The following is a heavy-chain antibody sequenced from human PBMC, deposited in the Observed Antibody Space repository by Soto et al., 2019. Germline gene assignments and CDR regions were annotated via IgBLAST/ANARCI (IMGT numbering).Heavy chain of an antibody. CDR3: ARDWAYYDFWSGYPALRYYYGMDV. Sequence: GASVKVSCKASGGTFSSYAISWVRQAPGQGLEWMGGIIPIFGTANYAQKFQGRVTITADESTSTAYMELSSLRSEDTAVYYCARDWAYYDFWSGYPALRYYYGMDVWGQGTTVTVS. CDR1: GGTFSSYA. V-gene: IGHV1-69*13. D-gene: IGHD3-3*01. J-gene: IGHJ6*02. CDR2: IIPIFGTA.